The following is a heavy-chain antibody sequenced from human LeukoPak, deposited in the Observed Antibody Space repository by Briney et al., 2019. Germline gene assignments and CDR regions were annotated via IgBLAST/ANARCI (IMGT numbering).Heavy chain of an antibody. D-gene: IGHD3-10*01. CDR2: INHSGST. J-gene: IGHJ6*03. V-gene: IGHV4-34*01. Sequence: SETLSLTCAVYGGSFSGYYWSWIRQPPGKGLEWIGEINHSGSTNYNPSLKSRVTISVDTSKNQFSLKLSSVTAADTAVYYCARGIRITMVRGYYYYMDVWGEGTTVTVSS. CDR1: GGSFSGYY. CDR3: ARGIRITMVRGYYYYMDV.